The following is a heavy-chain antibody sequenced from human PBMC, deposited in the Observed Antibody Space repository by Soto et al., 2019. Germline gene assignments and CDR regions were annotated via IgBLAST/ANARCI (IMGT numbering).Heavy chain of an antibody. CDR2: IWFDGSNE. CDR3: ARGSPYCSSTSCSYGMDV. J-gene: IGHJ6*02. V-gene: IGHV3-33*01. CDR1: GFTFSDYG. D-gene: IGHD2-15*01. Sequence: QVQLVESGGGVVQPGWSLRLSCAASGFTFSDYGMHWVRQAPGEGLQWVAVIWFDGSNEHYADSVKGRFTISRDNSKNTLYLQMYSLRAGDTAVYYCARGSPYCSSTSCSYGMDVWGQGTTVTVSS.